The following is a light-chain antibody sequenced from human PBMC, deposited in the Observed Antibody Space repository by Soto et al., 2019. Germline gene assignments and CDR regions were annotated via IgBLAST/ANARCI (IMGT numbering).Light chain of an antibody. Sequence: QSVLTQPHSASGTPGQRVTISCSGSSSNIGTSSVHWFQQLPGTAPKLLISTTNQRPSGVPERFSGSKSGTSASLAISGLQSEDEADYYCAAWDXSLNGHVFGTGTKVTVL. CDR1: SSNIGTSS. CDR2: TTN. J-gene: IGLJ1*01. V-gene: IGLV1-44*01. CDR3: AAWDXSLNGHV.